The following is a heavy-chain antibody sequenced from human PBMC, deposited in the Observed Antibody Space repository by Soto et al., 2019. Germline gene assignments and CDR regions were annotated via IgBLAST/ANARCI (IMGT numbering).Heavy chain of an antibody. CDR1: GYTFTSYG. CDR3: ATHSLVGATGAFDI. CDR2: INPNSGGT. V-gene: IGHV1-2*04. J-gene: IGHJ3*02. D-gene: IGHD1-26*01. Sequence: GASVKVSCKASGYTFTSYGISWVRQAPGQGLEWMGWINPNSGGTNYAQKFQGWVTMTRDTSISTAYMELSRLRSDDTAVYYCATHSLVGATGAFDIWGQGTMVTVSS.